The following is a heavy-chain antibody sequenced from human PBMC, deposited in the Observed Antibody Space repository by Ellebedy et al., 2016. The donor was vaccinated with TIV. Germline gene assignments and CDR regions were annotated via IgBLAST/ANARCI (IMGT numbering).Heavy chain of an antibody. Sequence: SETLSLTXAVSGGSINTHYWSWIRQTPGKGLEWIGYSHFIGNTKYNPSLESRVTLSVDTSKKECSLHLSSVTAADTAVYYCARGSSTYSSFDTWGQGILVTVSS. CDR2: SHFIGNT. V-gene: IGHV4-59*11. CDR3: ARGSSTYSSFDT. CDR1: GGSINTHY. D-gene: IGHD5-18*01. J-gene: IGHJ5*02.